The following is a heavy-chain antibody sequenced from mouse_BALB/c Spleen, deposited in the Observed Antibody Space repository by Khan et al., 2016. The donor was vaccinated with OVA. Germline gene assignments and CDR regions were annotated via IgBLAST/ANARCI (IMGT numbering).Heavy chain of an antibody. D-gene: IGHD2-4*01. CDR2: IHYSGNT. CDR3: ARNDYDDYDPCPY. Sequence: EVQLQESGPGLVKPSPSLSLTCTVSGYSITSEYAWNWIRQFPGNKLEWMGYIHYSGNTSFTPSLKSRTSFPRDTSKNPFFLQLNSVTTEDTATYYVARNDYDDYDPCPYWGEGTLVTVSA. J-gene: IGHJ3*01. V-gene: IGHV3-2*02. CDR1: GYSITSEYA.